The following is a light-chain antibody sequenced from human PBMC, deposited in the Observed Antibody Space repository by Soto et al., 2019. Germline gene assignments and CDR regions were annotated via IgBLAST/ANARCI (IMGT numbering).Light chain of an antibody. CDR3: QHYNDRPLT. V-gene: IGKV3-15*01. Sequence: EIVMPQSPATLSVSPGERATLSCMASQSISNNLAWYQQKPGQAPRLLIYGASTRATGIPARFSGSGSGTEFTLTISSLQSEDFAVYSCQHYNDRPLTFGGGTKVDIK. CDR1: QSISNN. CDR2: GAS. J-gene: IGKJ4*01.